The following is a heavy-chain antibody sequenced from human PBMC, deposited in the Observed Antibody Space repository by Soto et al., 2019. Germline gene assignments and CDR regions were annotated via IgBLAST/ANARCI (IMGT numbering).Heavy chain of an antibody. CDR2: IIPIFGTA. J-gene: IGHJ4*02. Sequence: SVKVSCKASGGTFSSYAISWVRQAPGQGLEWMGGIIPIFGTANYAQKFQGRVTITADKSTSTAYLDLSSLRSEDTAVYYCARQVEMAKISMSYWFYWGQGTPVTVSS. CDR1: GGTFSSYA. D-gene: IGHD3-10*02. V-gene: IGHV1-69*06. CDR3: ARQVEMAKISMSYWFY.